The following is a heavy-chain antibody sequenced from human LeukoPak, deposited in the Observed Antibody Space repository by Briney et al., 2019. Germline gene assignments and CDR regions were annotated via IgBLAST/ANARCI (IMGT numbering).Heavy chain of an antibody. J-gene: IGHJ5*02. D-gene: IGHD4-23*01. CDR3: ARDQVPSLRWSWFDP. CDR1: GFTFSSYA. CDR2: ISYDGSNK. V-gene: IGHV3-30*01. Sequence: GGSLRLSCAASGFTFSSYAMHWVRQAPGKGLEWVAVISYDGSNKYYADSVKGRFTISRDNSENTLYLQMNSLRAEDTAVYYCARDQVPSLRWSWFDPGGQGTLVTVSS.